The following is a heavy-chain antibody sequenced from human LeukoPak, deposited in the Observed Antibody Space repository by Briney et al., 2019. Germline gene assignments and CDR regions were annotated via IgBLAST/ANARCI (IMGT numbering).Heavy chain of an antibody. J-gene: IGHJ5*02. V-gene: IGHV3-74*01. CDR2: INTDGINT. CDR1: GFTLSNYW. D-gene: IGHD3-22*01. CDR3: ARDLGQYYDTSDNWFDP. Sequence: GGSLRPSCAASGFTLSNYWMHWVRQAPGKGLVWVSRINTDGINTSYADSVKGRFTISRDNAKNTLNLQMNSLRAEDTAVYYCARDLGQYYDTSDNWFDPWGQGTLVTVSS.